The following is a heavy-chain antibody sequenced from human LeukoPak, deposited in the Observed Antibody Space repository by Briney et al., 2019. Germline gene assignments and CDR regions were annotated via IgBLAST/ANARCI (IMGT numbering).Heavy chain of an antibody. J-gene: IGHJ4*02. CDR1: GGSFSGYY. D-gene: IGHD5-18*01. V-gene: IGHV4-34*01. CDR3: GRGRGTGSSGYCYGVDY. Sequence: SETLSLTCAVYGGSFSGYYWSWIRQPPGKGLEWLGEINHSGSTNYNPSLKSRVTISVNTSKNQFSLKLSSVTSADTAVFYCGRGRGTGSSGYCYGVDYWGQGTLVTVSS. CDR2: INHSGST.